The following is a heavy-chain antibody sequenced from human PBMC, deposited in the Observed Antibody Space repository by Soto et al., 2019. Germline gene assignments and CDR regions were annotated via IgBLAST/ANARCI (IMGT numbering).Heavy chain of an antibody. CDR3: ARARANDFWSGYYRYYYYMDV. D-gene: IGHD3-3*01. V-gene: IGHV4-34*01. J-gene: IGHJ6*03. CDR1: GGSFSGYY. Sequence: SETLSLTCAVYGGSFSGYYWSWIRQPPGKGLEWIGEINHSGSTNYNPSLKSRVTISVDTSKNQFSLKLSSVTAADMAVYYCARARANDFWSGYYRYYYYMDVWGKGTTVTVSS. CDR2: INHSGST.